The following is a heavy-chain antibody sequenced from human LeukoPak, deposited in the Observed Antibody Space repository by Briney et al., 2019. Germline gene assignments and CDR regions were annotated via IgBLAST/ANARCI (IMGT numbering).Heavy chain of an antibody. D-gene: IGHD3-3*01. J-gene: IGHJ5*02. Sequence: SQTLSLTCTVSGGSISSGGYYWSWTRQHPGKGLEWIGYIYYSGSTYYNPSLKSRVTISVDTSKNQFSLKLSSVTAADTAVYYCAREWRSDFWSGYYYTGWFDPWGQGTLVTVSS. CDR1: GGSISSGGYY. V-gene: IGHV4-31*03. CDR3: AREWRSDFWSGYYYTGWFDP. CDR2: IYYSGST.